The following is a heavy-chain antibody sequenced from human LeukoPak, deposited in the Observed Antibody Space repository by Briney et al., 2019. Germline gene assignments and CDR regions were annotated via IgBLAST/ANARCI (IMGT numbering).Heavy chain of an antibody. CDR1: GFTFSSYS. CDR3: AVLDSSGFPDY. Sequence: KAGGSLRLSCAASGFTFSSYSMNWVRQAPGKGLEWVSSISSSSTYIYYADLVKGRFTISRDNAKNSLYLQMNSLRAEDTAVYCCAVLDSSGFPDYWGQGTLVTVSS. V-gene: IGHV3-21*01. CDR2: ISSSSTYI. J-gene: IGHJ4*02. D-gene: IGHD3-22*01.